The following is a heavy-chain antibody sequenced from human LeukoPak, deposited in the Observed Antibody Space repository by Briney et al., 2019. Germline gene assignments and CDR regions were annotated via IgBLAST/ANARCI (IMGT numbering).Heavy chain of an antibody. CDR2: IYYSGST. Sequence: SETLSLTCTVSGGSISSYYWSWIRQPPGKGLEWIGYIYYSGSTNYNPSLKSRVTISVDTSKNQFSLKLSSVTAADTAVYYCARCVNYYYYMDVWGKGTTVTVSS. CDR3: ARCVNYYYYMDV. CDR1: GGSISSYY. J-gene: IGHJ6*03. V-gene: IGHV4-59*08.